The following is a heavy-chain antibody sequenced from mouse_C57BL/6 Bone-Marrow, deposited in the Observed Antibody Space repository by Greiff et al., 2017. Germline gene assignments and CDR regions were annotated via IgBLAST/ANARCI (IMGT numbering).Heavy chain of an antibody. J-gene: IGHJ4*01. CDR2: ISTYYGDA. CDR1: GYTFTDYA. D-gene: IGHD2-4*01. CDR3: ARYDYDVCAMDY. V-gene: IGHV1-67*01. Sequence: QVQLQQSGPELVRPGVSVKISCKGSGYTFTDYAMHWVKQSHAKRLEWIGVISTYYGDASYNQKFKDKATMTVDKYSSTAYMELARLTSEDSAVYYCARYDYDVCAMDYWGQGTSVTVSS.